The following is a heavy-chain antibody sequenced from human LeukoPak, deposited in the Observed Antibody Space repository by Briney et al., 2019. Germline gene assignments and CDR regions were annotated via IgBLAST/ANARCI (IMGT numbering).Heavy chain of an antibody. D-gene: IGHD6-25*01. CDR3: AREEGSSGYYYMDV. CDR2: INPSGGST. CDR1: GYTFTSYF. Sequence: ASVKVSCKASGYTFTSYFIHWVRQAPGQGLEWMGIINPSGGSTSYSQKFQGRVTMTRDTSISTAYMELSRLRSDDTAVYYCAREEGSSGYYYMDVWGKGTTVTISS. V-gene: IGHV1-46*01. J-gene: IGHJ6*03.